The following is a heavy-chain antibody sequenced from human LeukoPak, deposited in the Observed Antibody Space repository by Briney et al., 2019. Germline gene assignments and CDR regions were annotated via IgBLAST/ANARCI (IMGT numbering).Heavy chain of an antibody. CDR2: ISAYNGNT. CDR1: GYTFTSYG. J-gene: IGHJ4*02. CDR3: AREPPVAGTSDYFDY. Sequence: ASVKVSCKASGYTFTSYGISWVRQAPGQGLEWMGWISAYNGNTNYAQKLQGRVTMTTDTSTSTAYMELRSLRSDDTAVYYCAREPPVAGTSDYFDYWGQGTLVTVSS. D-gene: IGHD6-19*01. V-gene: IGHV1-18*01.